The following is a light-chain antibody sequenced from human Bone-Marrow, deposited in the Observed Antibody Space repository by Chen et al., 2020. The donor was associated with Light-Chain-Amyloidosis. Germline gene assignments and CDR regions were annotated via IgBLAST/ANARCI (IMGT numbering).Light chain of an antibody. CDR2: WAS. CDR3: QQYYDDPIT. CDR1: QRIFKSSNNKHF. V-gene: IGKV4-1*01. J-gene: IGKJ5*01. Sequence: DIVMTQSPDSLAVSLGERATINCKSGQRIFKSSNNKHFLAWYQQKPGQSPKLLIYWASSRASGVPDRFSGSGSGTDFTLTISSLQAEDVAVYYCQQYYDDPITFGQGTRLEIK.